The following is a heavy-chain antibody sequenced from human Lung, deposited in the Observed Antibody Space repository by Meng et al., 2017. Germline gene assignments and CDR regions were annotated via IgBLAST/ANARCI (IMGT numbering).Heavy chain of an antibody. D-gene: IGHD1-26*01. Sequence: QVPLQESGPGLGKPSGTLSLTCAVSGGSITSSTWWSWVRQTPGKGLEWFGEIFHSGSTNYNPPLESRVTISVDKSKNQFSLKVHSVTAADTATYYCARFDISSSGRGDYWGQGILVTVSS. CDR2: IFHSGST. J-gene: IGHJ4*02. CDR3: ARFDISSSGRGDY. V-gene: IGHV4-4*02. CDR1: GGSITSSTW.